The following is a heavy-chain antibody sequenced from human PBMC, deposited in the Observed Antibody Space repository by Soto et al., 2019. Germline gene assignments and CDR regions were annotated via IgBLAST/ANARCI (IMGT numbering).Heavy chain of an antibody. J-gene: IGHJ4*02. CDR1: GGTFSSYT. CDR2: IIPILGIA. Sequence: QVQLVQSGAEVKKPGSSVKVSCKASGGTFSSYTISWVRQAPGQGLEWMGRIIPILGIANYAQKLQGRVTITADKSTSTAYMELSSLRSEDTAVYYCARGVAATPSPFDYWGQGTLVTVSS. D-gene: IGHD2-15*01. CDR3: ARGVAATPSPFDY. V-gene: IGHV1-69*02.